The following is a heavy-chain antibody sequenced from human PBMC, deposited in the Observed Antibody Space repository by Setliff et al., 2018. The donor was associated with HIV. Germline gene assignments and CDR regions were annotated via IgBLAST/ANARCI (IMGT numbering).Heavy chain of an antibody. Sequence: SETLSLTCSVSGVSVIGYYWTWMRQPPGKGLEWIANVFYGGGTTHNYNPSLKSQATISIDASKNLLSLSLSSVAAADTAVYYCARDPYNTGRNDYWGQGALVTVSS. CDR3: ARDPYNTGRNDY. V-gene: IGHV4-59*02. D-gene: IGHD1-20*01. CDR1: GVSVIGYY. CDR2: VFYGGGTTH. J-gene: IGHJ4*02.